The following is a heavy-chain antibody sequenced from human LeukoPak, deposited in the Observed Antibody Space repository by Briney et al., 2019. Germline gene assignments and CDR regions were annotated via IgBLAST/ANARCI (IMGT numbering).Heavy chain of an antibody. CDR1: GFTFSSYA. V-gene: IGHV3-30*04. D-gene: IGHD1-26*01. CDR2: ISTDGTRK. CDR3: ARDPGNKELGPFDY. Sequence: PGRSLRLSCAASGFTFSSYAMHWVRQAPGKGLEWVAAISTDGTRKYYADSVQGRFTFSRNNSHNTLSLQMDSLGVEDTAVYYCARDPGNKELGPFDYWGQGILVTVSS. J-gene: IGHJ4*02.